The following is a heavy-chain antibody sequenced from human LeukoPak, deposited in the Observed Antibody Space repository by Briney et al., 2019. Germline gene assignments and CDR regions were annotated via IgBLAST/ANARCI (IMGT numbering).Heavy chain of an antibody. CDR2: INPNSGGT. D-gene: IGHD1-1*01. Sequence: ASVKVSCKASGYTFTGYYMHWVRQAPGQGLEWMGRINPNSGGTNYAQKFQGRVTMTRDTSISTAYMELSRLRSDDTAVYYCARDASNWNPSYYFDYWGQGTLVTVSS. CDR3: ARDASNWNPSYYFDY. J-gene: IGHJ4*02. V-gene: IGHV1-2*06. CDR1: GYTFTGYY.